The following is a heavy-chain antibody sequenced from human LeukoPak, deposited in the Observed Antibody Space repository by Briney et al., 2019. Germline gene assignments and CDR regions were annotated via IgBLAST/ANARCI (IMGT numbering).Heavy chain of an antibody. CDR2: ISGSGGST. V-gene: IGHV3-23*01. D-gene: IGHD3-10*01. CDR3: AKLWFGELPIFDY. CDR1: GFTFSSYA. J-gene: IGHJ4*02. Sequence: GGSLRLSCAASGFTFSSYAMSWVRQAPGKGLEWVSAISGSGGSTYHADSVKGRFTISRDNSKNTLYLQMNGLRAEDTAVYYCAKLWFGELPIFDYWGQGTLVTVSS.